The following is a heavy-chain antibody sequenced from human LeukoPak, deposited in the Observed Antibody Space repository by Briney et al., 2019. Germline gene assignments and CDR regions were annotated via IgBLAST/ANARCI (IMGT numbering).Heavy chain of an antibody. V-gene: IGHV3-74*01. CDR1: GFSLSGYW. CDR2: NNGDGSTT. D-gene: IGHD2-15*01. CDR3: ARDPRNVGLAP. J-gene: IGHJ5*02. Sequence: GGSPRLSYVASGFSLSGYWMYWVRQAPGKGLMYISRNNGDGSTTNYADVVKGRFTMSRDNVKNTLYLQMNSLRVEDTAVYYCARDPRNVGLAPWGQGTLVTVSS.